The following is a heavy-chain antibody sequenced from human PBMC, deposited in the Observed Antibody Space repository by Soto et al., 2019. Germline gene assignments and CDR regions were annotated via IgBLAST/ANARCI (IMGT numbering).Heavy chain of an antibody. CDR3: ARAPRENYFFGC. CDR2: TRNKANSYTT. J-gene: IGHJ4*02. D-gene: IGHD1-7*01. CDR1: GFTSSDHY. Sequence: EVQLVESGGGLVQPGGSLRLSCAASGFTSSDHYMDWVRQAPGKGLEWVGRTRNKANSYTTEYAASVKGRFTISRDDSKNSLYLQMTSLKTEDTAVYYCARAPRENYFFGCWGQGTLVTVSS. V-gene: IGHV3-72*01.